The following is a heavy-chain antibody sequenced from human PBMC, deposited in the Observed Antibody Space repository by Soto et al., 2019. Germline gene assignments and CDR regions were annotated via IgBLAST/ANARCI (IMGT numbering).Heavy chain of an antibody. J-gene: IGHJ6*01. D-gene: IGHD3-10*01. Sequence: QVQVQQSGPGLVKPSETLSLTCTVSSGPSKSHNWGWIRQPPGRGLEWIGYVYDTWSTSYNPSLTTPVTVSADPSTNRISLTLRFVTAADTAVYYCVRQGIGFLHGVVDVWGQGTTVIVSS. CDR1: SGPSKSHN. CDR2: VYDTWST. V-gene: IGHV4-59*08. CDR3: VRQGIGFLHGVVDV.